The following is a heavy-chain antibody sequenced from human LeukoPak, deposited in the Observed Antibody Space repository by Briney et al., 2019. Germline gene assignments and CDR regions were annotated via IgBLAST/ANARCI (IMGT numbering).Heavy chain of an antibody. CDR1: GFTFSSYG. V-gene: IGHV3-30*02. CDR3: AKDASYRFDY. D-gene: IGHD1-14*01. Sequence: RGSLRLSCAASGFTFSSYGMHWVRQAPGKGLEWVAFIRYDGINKYYADSVKGRFTISRDNSKNTLYLQMNSLRAEDTAMYYCAKDASYRFDYWGQGTLVTVSS. J-gene: IGHJ4*02. CDR2: IRYDGINK.